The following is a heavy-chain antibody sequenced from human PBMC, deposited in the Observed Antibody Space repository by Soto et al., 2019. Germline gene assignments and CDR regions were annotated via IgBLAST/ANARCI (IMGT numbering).Heavy chain of an antibody. CDR2: IVSKADGGTI. CDR3: TDSKTAGGFDV. J-gene: IGHJ3*01. Sequence: EVQLVESGGGLVKPEGCLRLSCAVSGFTFTSAYMGWVRQAPGKGLEWIGRIVSKADGGTIDYAAPVKGRFTISGDESKNTLYLQMNSLRIEDTAMYYCTDSKTAGGFDVWVQATRVTVS. D-gene: IGHD3-10*01. CDR1: GFTFTSAY. V-gene: IGHV3-15*04.